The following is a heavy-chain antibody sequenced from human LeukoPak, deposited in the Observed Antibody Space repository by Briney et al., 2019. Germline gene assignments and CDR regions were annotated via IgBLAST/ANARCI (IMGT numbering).Heavy chain of an antibody. V-gene: IGHV3-21*01. Sequence: PGGSLRLSCAASGFTFSSYSMNWVRQAPGKGLEWVSSISSSSSYIYYADSVKGRFTISRDNAKNSLYLQMNSLRAEDTAVYHCAREVVWDYDYVWGSYRSTAFDYWGQGTLVTVSS. CDR3: AREVVWDYDYVWGSYRSTAFDY. J-gene: IGHJ4*02. CDR1: GFTFSSYS. D-gene: IGHD3-16*02. CDR2: ISSSSSYI.